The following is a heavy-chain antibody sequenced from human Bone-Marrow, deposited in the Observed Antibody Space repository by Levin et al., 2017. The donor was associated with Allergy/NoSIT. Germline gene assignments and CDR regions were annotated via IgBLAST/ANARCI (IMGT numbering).Heavy chain of an antibody. Sequence: SETLSLTCTVSGGSISSGNYYSTWIRQHPGKGLEWIGYSNFRAITYYNPSLKSRVAISGDTSKNQFSLRLRSVTAAGTAIYYCARGSYGFDYWGQGTLVTVSS. CDR2: SNFRAIT. CDR3: ARGSYGFDY. J-gene: IGHJ4*02. CDR1: GGSISSGNYY. V-gene: IGHV4-31*03. D-gene: IGHD5-18*01.